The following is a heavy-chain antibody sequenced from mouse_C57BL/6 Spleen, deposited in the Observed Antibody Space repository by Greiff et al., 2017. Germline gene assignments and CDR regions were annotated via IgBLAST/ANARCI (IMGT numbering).Heavy chain of an antibody. Sequence: QVQLQQSGAELMKPGASVKLSCKATGYTFTGYWIQWVKQRPGHGLEWIGGILPGSGSTNYNEKFKGKATFTADTSSNTAYMQLSRLTTEDSAIDYCARQETTVVAKGFDYWGQGTTLTVSS. CDR2: ILPGSGST. D-gene: IGHD1-1*01. CDR1: GYTFTGYW. CDR3: ARQETTVVAKGFDY. J-gene: IGHJ2*01. V-gene: IGHV1-9*01.